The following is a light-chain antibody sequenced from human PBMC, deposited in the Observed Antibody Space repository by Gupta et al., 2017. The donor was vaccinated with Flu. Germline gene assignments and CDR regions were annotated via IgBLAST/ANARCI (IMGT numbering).Light chain of an antibody. Sequence: QSVLTQPPSVSGAPGQRVTIPCTGSSSNIGAGYNVQWYQQLPGTAPKLLIYGNTNRPSGVPDRFSGSKSGTSASPAITSASLAIXGXQAEDEXDYYCQSYDSSLSGYVFGTGTKVTVL. V-gene: IGLV1-40*01. J-gene: IGLJ1*01. CDR1: SSNIGAGYN. CDR3: QSYDSSLSGYV. CDR2: GNT.